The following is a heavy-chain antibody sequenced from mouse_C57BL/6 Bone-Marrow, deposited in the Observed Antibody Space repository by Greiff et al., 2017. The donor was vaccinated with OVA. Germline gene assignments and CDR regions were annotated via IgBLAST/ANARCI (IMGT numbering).Heavy chain of an antibody. CDR2: INPNYGTN. D-gene: IGHD1-1*01. CDR3: ASQDGRYY. CDR1: GYSFTDYT. Sequence: VQLKQSGPELVKPGASVKISCKASGYSFTDYTMHWVKQSNGKSLEWIGVINPNYGTNSYNQKFKGKATLTVDQSSSTAYMQLNSLTSEDAAVYYCASQDGRYYWGQGTTLTVSS. J-gene: IGHJ2*01. V-gene: IGHV1-39*01.